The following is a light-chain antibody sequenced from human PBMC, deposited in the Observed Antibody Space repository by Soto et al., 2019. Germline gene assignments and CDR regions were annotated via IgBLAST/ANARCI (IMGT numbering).Light chain of an antibody. Sequence: EIVLTQSPATLSLSPGERATLSCRASQSVSSYLAWYQQKPGQAPRLLIYDASNRATGIPARFSGSGSGTDFTLTISSLEPEDFAVYYCQQRSNWGDSTFGPGTKVDIK. V-gene: IGKV3-11*01. CDR1: QSVSSY. CDR2: DAS. CDR3: QQRSNWGDST. J-gene: IGKJ3*01.